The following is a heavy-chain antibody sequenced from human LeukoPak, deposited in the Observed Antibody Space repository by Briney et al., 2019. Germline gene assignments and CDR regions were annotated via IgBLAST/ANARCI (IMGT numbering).Heavy chain of an antibody. CDR3: ARARRDLRYFDLYYFDY. CDR2: IYTSGST. Sequence: SETLSLTYTVSGGSISSYSWSWIRQPAGKGLEWIGRIYTSGSTNYNPPLKSRVTMSVDTSKNQFSLKLSSVTAADTAVYYCARARRDLRYFDLYYFDYWGQGTLVTVSS. CDR1: GGSISSYS. V-gene: IGHV4-4*07. D-gene: IGHD3-9*01. J-gene: IGHJ4*02.